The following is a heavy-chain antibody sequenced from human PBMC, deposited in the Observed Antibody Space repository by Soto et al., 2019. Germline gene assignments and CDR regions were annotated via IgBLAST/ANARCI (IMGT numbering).Heavy chain of an antibody. CDR1: GGSFSGYY. J-gene: IGHJ6*02. V-gene: IGHV4-34*01. CDR3: ASSSSGWYGFYYYGMHV. Sequence: PSETLSLTCAVYGGSFSGYYWSWIRQPPGKGLEWIGEINHSGSTNYNPSLKSRVTISVDTSKNQFSLKLSSVTAADTAVYYCASSSSGWYGFYYYGMHVWGQGTTVT. CDR2: INHSGST. D-gene: IGHD6-19*01.